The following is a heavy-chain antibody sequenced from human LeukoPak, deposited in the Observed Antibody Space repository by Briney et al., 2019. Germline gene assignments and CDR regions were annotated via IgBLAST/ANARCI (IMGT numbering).Heavy chain of an antibody. CDR3: VRGVGVSRFNYLDP. V-gene: IGHV3-33*01. D-gene: IGHD1-7*01. Sequence: PGGSLRLSCAASGFTFSSFGMHWVRQAPGKGLEGGAVIWYDASNKYYADSVKGRFTISRDNCKNTLYLHMNSLRDDDTAVYYCVRGVGVSRFNYLDPWGQGTLVIVPS. CDR1: GFTFSSFG. CDR2: IWYDASNK. J-gene: IGHJ5*02.